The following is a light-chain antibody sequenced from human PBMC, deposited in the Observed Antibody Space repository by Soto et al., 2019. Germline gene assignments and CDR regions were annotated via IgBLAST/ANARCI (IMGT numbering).Light chain of an antibody. Sequence: EIVLTQSPGTLSLSPGERATLSCRASQSINSRYLAWYQQKPGQAPRLLIYGASSRATGIQDRFSGSGSGTDFTLTLSRLEPDDCAVYYCQQYGSSPEFTFGPGTNVDIK. CDR3: QQYGSSPEFT. CDR1: QSINSRY. CDR2: GAS. V-gene: IGKV3-20*01. J-gene: IGKJ3*01.